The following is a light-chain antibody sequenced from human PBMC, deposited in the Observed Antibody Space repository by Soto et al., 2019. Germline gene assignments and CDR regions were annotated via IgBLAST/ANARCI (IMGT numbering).Light chain of an antibody. Sequence: IEMTQSPATLSLSPGERATLSCRASQSVSSNLAWYQQRPGQAPRLLIYGASARATGIPARLSGSGAGTEFTLTISSMQSEDSAVYYCHQYNNWRTFGQGTRLEIK. CDR2: GAS. J-gene: IGKJ5*01. CDR3: HQYNNWRT. V-gene: IGKV3-15*01. CDR1: QSVSSN.